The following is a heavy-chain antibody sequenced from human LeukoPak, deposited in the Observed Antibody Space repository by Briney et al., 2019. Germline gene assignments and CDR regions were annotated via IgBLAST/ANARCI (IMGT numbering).Heavy chain of an antibody. CDR1: GGSFSGYY. J-gene: IGHJ5*02. CDR2: INHSGST. CDR3: ARGWGGSTSSSWRDGGWFDP. Sequence: SETLSLTCAVYGGSFSGYYWSWIRQPPGKGLEWIGEINHSGSTNYNPSLKSRVTISVDTSKNQFSLKLSSVTAADTAVYYCARGWGGSTSSSWRDGGWFDPWGQGTLVTVSS. D-gene: IGHD6-13*01. V-gene: IGHV4-34*01.